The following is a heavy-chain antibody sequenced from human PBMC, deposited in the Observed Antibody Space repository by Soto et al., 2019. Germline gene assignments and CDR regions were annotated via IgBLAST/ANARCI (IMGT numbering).Heavy chain of an antibody. CDR3: ARAPRLGHCDGGSCRKAVGWFDP. CDR2: ISAYNGDA. Sequence: QVQLVQSGAEVKKPGASVKVSCKASGYTFTSYVICWVRQAPGQGLEWVGCISAYNGDANYAQNLQGRVTMTTDTSTNTAYMEVTSLRSDDTAVYYCARAPRLGHCDGGSCRKAVGWFDPWGQGTLVPVSS. D-gene: IGHD2-15*01. V-gene: IGHV1-18*04. J-gene: IGHJ5*02. CDR1: GYTFTSYV.